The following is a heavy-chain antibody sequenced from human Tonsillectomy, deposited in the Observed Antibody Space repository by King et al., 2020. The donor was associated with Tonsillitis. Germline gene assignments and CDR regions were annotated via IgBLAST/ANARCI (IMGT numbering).Heavy chain of an antibody. CDR1: GFTFGDSA. D-gene: IGHD3-10*01. J-gene: IGHJ4*02. CDR3: TTDPSGDVWYGSGTSPWAY. Sequence: VQLVEPGGDLVQPGRSLRLSCIGSGFTFGDSAMSWFRQAPGKGLEWVGFIRGKAYGGTTEYAASVKGRFTISRDDSKSIAYLQMNSLKTEDTAVYFCTTDPSGDVWYGSGTSPWAYWGQGTLVTVSS. CDR2: IRGKAYGGTT. V-gene: IGHV3-49*03.